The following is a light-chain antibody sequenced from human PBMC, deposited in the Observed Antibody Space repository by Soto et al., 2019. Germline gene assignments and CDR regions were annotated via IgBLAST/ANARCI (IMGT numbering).Light chain of an antibody. Sequence: QSVLTQPPSVSGAPGQRVTIPCTGSSFNIGSFYDLHWYQQLPGTVPKLLIYGDNNRPSGVPDRFSGSKSDTSASLAITGVEPEDEADYYCQSYDNSLSHVVFGGGTKLTVL. J-gene: IGLJ2*01. CDR2: GDN. CDR3: QSYDNSLSHVV. CDR1: SFNIGSFYD. V-gene: IGLV1-40*01.